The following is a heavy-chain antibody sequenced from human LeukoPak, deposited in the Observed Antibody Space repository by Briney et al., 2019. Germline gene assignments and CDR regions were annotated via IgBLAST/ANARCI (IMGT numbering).Heavy chain of an antibody. CDR3: TRDPTQYLRYGYFDY. CDR2: INNVGSHI. Sequence: GGSLRLSCAVSGLTFSNTAMSWVRQAPGKGLEWVSSINNVGSHIYYAGSVRGRFTISRDNAKNSLYLQMSSLRAEDTAVYYCTRDPTQYLRYGYFDYWGQGTLVTVSS. CDR1: GLTFSNTA. V-gene: IGHV3-21*01. J-gene: IGHJ4*02. D-gene: IGHD4-11*01.